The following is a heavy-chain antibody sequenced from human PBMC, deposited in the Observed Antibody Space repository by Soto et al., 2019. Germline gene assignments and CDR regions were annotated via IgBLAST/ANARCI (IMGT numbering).Heavy chain of an antibody. CDR3: TRDTPFFYYGTNYCDHHYV. CDR1: GLSFSSYS. V-gene: IGHV3-48*01. Sequence: GGSLRLSSAASGLSFSSYSMNWVRQAPGKGLEWVSYISTKSVNIYYADSVKGRFTISRDNAERSLYLQMDSLRAEDTAVYYCTRDTPFFYYGTNYCDHHYVWGKGSADTGSS. J-gene: IGHJ6*04. CDR2: ISTKSVNI. D-gene: IGHD3-10*01.